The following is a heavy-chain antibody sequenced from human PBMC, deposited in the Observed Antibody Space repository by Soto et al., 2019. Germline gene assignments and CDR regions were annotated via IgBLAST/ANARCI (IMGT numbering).Heavy chain of an antibody. J-gene: IGHJ3*02. CDR3: AKDMDHLVVVAATTNTHDAFDI. CDR2: ISWNSGSI. Sequence: PGGSLRLSCAASGFTFDDYAMHWVRQAPGKGLEWVSGISWNSGSIGYADSVKGRFTTSRDNAKNSLYLQMNSLRAEDTALYYCAKDMDHLVVVAATTNTHDAFDIWGQGTMVTVSS. D-gene: IGHD2-15*01. CDR1: GFTFDDYA. V-gene: IGHV3-9*01.